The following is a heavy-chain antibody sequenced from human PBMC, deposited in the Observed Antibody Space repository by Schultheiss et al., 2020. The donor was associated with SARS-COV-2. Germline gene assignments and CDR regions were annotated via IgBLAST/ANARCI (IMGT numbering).Heavy chain of an antibody. V-gene: IGHV4-4*02. CDR2: INHSGST. CDR1: GGSISSTNW. CDR3: ARGGAWMVVAATGRSELDY. Sequence: SETLSLTCAVSGGSISSTNWWSWVRQPPGKGLEWIGEINHSGSTNYNPSLKSRVTISVDTSKNQFSLKLSSVTAADTAVYYCARGGAWMVVAATGRSELDYWGQGTLVTVSS. D-gene: IGHD2-15*01. J-gene: IGHJ4*02.